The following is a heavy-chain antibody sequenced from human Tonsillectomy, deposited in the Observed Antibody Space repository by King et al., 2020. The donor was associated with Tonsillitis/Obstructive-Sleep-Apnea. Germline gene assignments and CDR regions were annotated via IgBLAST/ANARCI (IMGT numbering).Heavy chain of an antibody. CDR1: GGSISNYY. D-gene: IGHD1-26*01. CDR2: IYHSGST. CDR3: ASQHSERNSFDY. V-gene: IGHV4-59*08. J-gene: IGHJ4*02. Sequence: VQLQESGPGLVKPSETLSLICTVSGGSISNYYWSWIRQPPGKGLEWIGDIYHSGSTNYNPSLKSRVTFSGDTSKNQFSLKLSSVTAADTAIYYCASQHSERNSFDYWGQGTLVTVSS.